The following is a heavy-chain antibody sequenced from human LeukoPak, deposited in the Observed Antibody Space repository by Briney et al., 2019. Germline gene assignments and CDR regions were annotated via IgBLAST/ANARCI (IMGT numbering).Heavy chain of an antibody. CDR1: GYTFTGYY. CDR3: ANTVTTSNWFAP. J-gene: IGHJ5*02. D-gene: IGHD4-11*01. CDR2: INPNSGGT. V-gene: IGHV1-2*02. Sequence: ASVKVSCKASGYTFTGYYMHWVRQAPGQGLEWMGWINPNSGGTNYAQNFQGRVTMTRDTSISTAYMELSRLRSDDTAVYYCANTVTTSNWFAPWGQGTLVTVSS.